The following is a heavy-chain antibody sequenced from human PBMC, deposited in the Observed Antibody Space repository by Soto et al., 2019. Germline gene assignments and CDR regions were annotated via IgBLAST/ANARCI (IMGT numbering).Heavy chain of an antibody. D-gene: IGHD3-9*01. CDR2: IYYSGFT. J-gene: IGHJ3*01. Sequence: PSETLSLSCSVSGGSMSSGDDYWRWIRQPPGKGLEWIGYIYYSGFTYYNPSLKSRLTISVDTSRNHFSLRVTSVTAADTALYYCARGRVRSYDITWGQGTMVTVSS. V-gene: IGHV4-30-4*01. CDR1: GGSMSSGDDY. CDR3: ARGRVRSYDIT.